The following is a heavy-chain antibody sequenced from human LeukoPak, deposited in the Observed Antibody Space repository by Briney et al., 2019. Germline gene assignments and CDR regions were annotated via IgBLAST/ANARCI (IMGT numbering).Heavy chain of an antibody. J-gene: IGHJ5*02. D-gene: IGHD1-1*01. CDR1: GFSFSTYG. Sequence: GGSLRLSCAASGFSFSTYGMHWVRQAPGKGLEWVAVIWNDGSDKRYADSVKGRFTVSRDNSKNTLYLQMNSLRGDDTAIYYCARDAVDPKTTPRNWFDPWGQGTLVTVSS. V-gene: IGHV3-33*08. CDR2: IWNDGSDK. CDR3: ARDAVDPKTTPRNWFDP.